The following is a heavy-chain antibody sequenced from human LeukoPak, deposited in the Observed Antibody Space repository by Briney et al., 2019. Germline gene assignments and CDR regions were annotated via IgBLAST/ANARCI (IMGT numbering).Heavy chain of an antibody. CDR2: ISSSSSYI. Sequence: PGGSLRLSCAASGFTFSSYSMNWVRQAPGKGLEWVSSISSSSSYIYYADSVKGRFTISRDNAKNSLYLQMNSLRAEDTAVYYCAKWGGVLLWSGEFDYWGQGTLVTVSS. CDR3: AKWGGVLLWSGEFDY. CDR1: GFTFSSYS. D-gene: IGHD3-10*01. J-gene: IGHJ4*02. V-gene: IGHV3-21*01.